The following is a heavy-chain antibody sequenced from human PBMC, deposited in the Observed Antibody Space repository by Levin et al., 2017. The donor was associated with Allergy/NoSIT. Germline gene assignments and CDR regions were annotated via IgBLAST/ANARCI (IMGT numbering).Heavy chain of an antibody. CDR3: ARGVADMAYFDF. Sequence: PGGSLRLSCAASGFTFSSYTMYWVRQAPGQGLEWIAYSSRSGNSIYYADSVKGRFAMSRDNVKNSLYLQMNSLRADDMAVYYCARGVADMAYFDFWGQGALVTVSS. CDR1: GFTFSSYT. CDR2: SSRSGNSI. D-gene: IGHD5-24*01. V-gene: IGHV3-48*01. J-gene: IGHJ4*02.